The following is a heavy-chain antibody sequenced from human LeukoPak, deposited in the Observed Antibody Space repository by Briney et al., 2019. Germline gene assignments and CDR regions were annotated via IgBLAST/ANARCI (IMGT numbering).Heavy chain of an antibody. CDR2: IYYSGST. V-gene: IGHV4-59*01. D-gene: IGHD2-8*01. Sequence: SETLSLTCTVSGGSISSYYWSWIRQPPGKGLEWIGYIYYSGSTNYNPSLKSRVTISVDTSKNQFSLKLSSVTAADTAVYYCARVHCTNGVCPEGPGWFDPWGQGTLVTVSS. CDR3: ARVHCTNGVCPEGPGWFDP. J-gene: IGHJ5*02. CDR1: GGSISSYY.